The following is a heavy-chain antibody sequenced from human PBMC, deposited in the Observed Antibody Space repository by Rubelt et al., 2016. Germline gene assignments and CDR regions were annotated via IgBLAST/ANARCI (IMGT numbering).Heavy chain of an antibody. V-gene: IGHV3-21*02. J-gene: IGHJ6*03. CDR3: ARDEAAAGYYYYYYMDV. D-gene: IGHD6-13*01. CDR1: GFTFSTYS. CDR2: ISSSSSYI. Sequence: VQRGESGGGLVKPGGSLRLSCAASGFTFSTYSMNWVRQAPGKGLEWVSSISSSSSYIYYADSVKGRFTISRDNAKNSLYLQMNSLRAEDTAVYYCARDEAAAGYYYYYYMDVWGKGTTVTVSS.